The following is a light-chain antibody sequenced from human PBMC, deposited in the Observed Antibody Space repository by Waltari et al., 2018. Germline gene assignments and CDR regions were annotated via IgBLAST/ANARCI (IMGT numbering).Light chain of an antibody. J-gene: IGLJ3*02. Sequence: QSVLTQPPSVSGAPGQRVPIPCTGSGSNIGAGYHVHWYQQLPRAAPKLLIYGSTSRPLGVPARFFGSTSGTSASLAITGLQAEDEADYYCQSYDTSLSVVFGGGTKLTVL. CDR2: GST. CDR1: GSNIGAGYH. V-gene: IGLV1-40*01. CDR3: QSYDTSLSVV.